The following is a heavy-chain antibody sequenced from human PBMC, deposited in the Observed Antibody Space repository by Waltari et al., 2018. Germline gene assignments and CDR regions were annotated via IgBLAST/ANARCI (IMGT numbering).Heavy chain of an antibody. CDR1: GGSISSGSYY. Sequence: QVQLQESGPGLVKPSQTLSLTCTVSGGSISSGSYYWSWIRQPAGKGLEWIGRIYTSGSTNYNPSLKSRVTISVDTSKNQFSLKLSSVTAADTAVYYCARRDYGGYNWFDPWGQGTLVTVSS. V-gene: IGHV4-61*02. CDR2: IYTSGST. D-gene: IGHD4-17*01. CDR3: ARRDYGGYNWFDP. J-gene: IGHJ5*02.